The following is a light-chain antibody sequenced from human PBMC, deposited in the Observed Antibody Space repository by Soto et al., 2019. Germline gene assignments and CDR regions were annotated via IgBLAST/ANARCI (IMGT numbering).Light chain of an antibody. V-gene: IGKV1-5*01. CDR3: QQYNSYWT. CDR2: DAS. CDR1: QSVSSG. Sequence: DIQMTQSPSTLSASVGDRVTISCRASQSVSSGLAWYQQKPGKATKLLIYDASSLESGVPSSFSGSGSGTEFTLTISSLQPDDFASYYCQQYNSYWTFGQGTKVDIK. J-gene: IGKJ1*01.